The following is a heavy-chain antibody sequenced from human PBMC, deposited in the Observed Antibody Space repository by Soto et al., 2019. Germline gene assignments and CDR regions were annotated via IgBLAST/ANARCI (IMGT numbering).Heavy chain of an antibody. CDR3: ARVNDFWSGYKGWFDP. CDR2: IKQDGSEK. J-gene: IGHJ5*02. CDR1: GFTFSSYW. Sequence: GSLRLSCAASGFTFSSYWMSWVRQAPGKGLEWVANIKQDGSEKYYVDSVKGRFTISRDNAKNSLYLQMNSLRAEDTAVYYCARVNDFWSGYKGWFDPWGQGTLVTVSS. V-gene: IGHV3-7*03. D-gene: IGHD3-3*01.